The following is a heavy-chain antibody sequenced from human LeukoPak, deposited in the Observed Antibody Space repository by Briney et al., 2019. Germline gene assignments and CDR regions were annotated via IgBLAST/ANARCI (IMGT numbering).Heavy chain of an antibody. CDR3: ANPPPFYGSGRFDY. CDR2: ISGSGGRT. V-gene: IGHV3-23*01. J-gene: IGHJ4*02. D-gene: IGHD3-10*01. CDR1: GFTFSSYA. Sequence: GGSLTLSCAASGFTFSSYAMSWVRQAPGKGLEWVSTISGSGGRTYYADSVKGRFTISRDNSKNTLYLQMNSLRAEDTAVYYCANPPPFYGSGRFDYWGQGPLPTVSS.